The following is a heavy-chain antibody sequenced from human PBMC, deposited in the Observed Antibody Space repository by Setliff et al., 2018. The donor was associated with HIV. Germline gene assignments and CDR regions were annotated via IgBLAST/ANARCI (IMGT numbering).Heavy chain of an antibody. V-gene: IGHV4-38-2*02. CDR1: GYSINNGYY. Sequence: LSLTCSVSGYSINNGYYWGWIRQPPGKGLEWVATIYQTGNTYYSPSLKSRVTVSMDMSRNQFSVKLNSATAADTAVYYCARQAWHYDRDGYFIDYWGQGMLVTVS. CDR2: IYQTGNT. D-gene: IGHD3-22*01. J-gene: IGHJ4*02. CDR3: ARQAWHYDRDGYFIDY.